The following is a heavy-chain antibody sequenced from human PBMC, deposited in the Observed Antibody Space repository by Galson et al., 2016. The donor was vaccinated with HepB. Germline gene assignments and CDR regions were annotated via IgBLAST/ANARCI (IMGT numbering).Heavy chain of an antibody. J-gene: IGHJ4*02. Sequence: TLSLTCTVSGGSISIGGYYWSWFRQHPGKALEWIGYIYFSGITNYNPSLESRLTMSVGTSKNQFSLKLNSVSAADTAVYYCARMGDSSGYLSEYWGQGTLVTVSS. D-gene: IGHD3-22*01. CDR2: IYFSGIT. CDR1: GGSISIGGYY. V-gene: IGHV4-31*03. CDR3: ARMGDSSGYLSEY.